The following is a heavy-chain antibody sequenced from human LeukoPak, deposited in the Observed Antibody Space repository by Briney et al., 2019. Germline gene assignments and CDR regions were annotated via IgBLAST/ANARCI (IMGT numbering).Heavy chain of an antibody. D-gene: IGHD5-12*01. CDR2: IYSGDNT. J-gene: IGHJ4*02. CDR3: ARDGGYSGFDADC. V-gene: IGHV3-53*01. Sequence: PGGSLRLSCAASGFSVGTNYMTWVRQAPGKGLEWVSVIYSGDNTYYADSVKGRFTISRENDKNSLFLQMNSLRAEDTAVYYCARDGGYSGFDADCWGQGTLVTVSS. CDR1: GFSVGTNY.